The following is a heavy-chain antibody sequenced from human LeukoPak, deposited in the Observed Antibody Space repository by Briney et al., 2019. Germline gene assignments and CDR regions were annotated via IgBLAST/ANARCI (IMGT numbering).Heavy chain of an antibody. D-gene: IGHD4-23*01. CDR1: GFTFSSYS. CDR3: AKDPGRGKGAEEYFQH. J-gene: IGHJ1*01. Sequence: GGSLRLSCAASGFTFSSYSMNWVRQAPGKGLEWVAVISYDGSIKYYADSVKGRFTISRDSSKNTLYLQMNSLRAEDTAVYYCAKDPGRGKGAEEYFQHWGQGTLVTVSS. V-gene: IGHV3-30*18. CDR2: ISYDGSIK.